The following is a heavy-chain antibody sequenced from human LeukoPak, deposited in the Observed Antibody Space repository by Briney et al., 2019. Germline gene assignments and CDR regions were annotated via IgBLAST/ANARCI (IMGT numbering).Heavy chain of an antibody. J-gene: IGHJ4*02. CDR3: ARELRHYFDSSGTSDY. CDR1: GFTFSNAW. CDR2: ISSSSTYI. Sequence: GGSLRLSCAASGFTFSNAWMNWVRQAPGKGLEWVSSISSSSTYIYYADSVKGRFTISRDNAKNSLYLQMNSLRAEDTAVYYCARELRHYFDSSGTSDYWGQGTLVTVSS. V-gene: IGHV3-21*01. D-gene: IGHD3-22*01.